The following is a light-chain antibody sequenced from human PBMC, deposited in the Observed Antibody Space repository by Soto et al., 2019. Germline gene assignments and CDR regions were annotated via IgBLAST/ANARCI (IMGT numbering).Light chain of an antibody. CDR2: EVS. Sequence: HSPLTQLESVSASTGPSSTISCPGTSLDVGGYHYVSWYQQHPGKAPKLMSYEVSNRPSGVSNRFSGSKPGTTPCLTISGLQAEDEADYYCSSYTSSSTRVFGTGTKVTVL. V-gene: IGLV2-14*01. J-gene: IGLJ1*01. CDR3: SSYTSSSTRV. CDR1: SLDVGGYHY.